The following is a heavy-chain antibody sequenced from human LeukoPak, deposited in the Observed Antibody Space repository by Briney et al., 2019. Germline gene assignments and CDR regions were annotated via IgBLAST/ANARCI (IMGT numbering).Heavy chain of an antibody. J-gene: IGHJ4*02. CDR2: FDPEDGET. CDR3: ATVRRSGWPLYYFDY. V-gene: IGHV1-24*01. Sequence: ASVKVSCKVSGYTLTELSMHWVRQAPGKGLDWMGGFDPEDGETIYAKKFQGRVTMTEDTSTDTAYMELSSLRSEDTAVYYCATVRRSGWPLYYFDYWGQGTLVTVSS. D-gene: IGHD6-19*01. CDR1: GYTLTELS.